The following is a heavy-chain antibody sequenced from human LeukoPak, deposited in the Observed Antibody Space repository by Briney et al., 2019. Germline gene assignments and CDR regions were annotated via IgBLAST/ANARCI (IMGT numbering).Heavy chain of an antibody. CDR1: GFTFSSYA. CDR3: AKGGTIFGVVIQNWFDP. CDR2: ISGSGGST. Sequence: GGSLRLSCAASGFTFSSYAMSWVRQAPGKGLEWVSAISGSGGSTYYADSVKGRFTISRDNSKNTLYLQMNSLRAEDTAVYYRAKGGTIFGVVIQNWFDPWGQGTLVTVSS. V-gene: IGHV3-23*01. D-gene: IGHD3-3*01. J-gene: IGHJ5*02.